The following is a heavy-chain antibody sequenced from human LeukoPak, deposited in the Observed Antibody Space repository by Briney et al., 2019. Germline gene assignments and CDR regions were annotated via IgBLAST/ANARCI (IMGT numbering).Heavy chain of an antibody. J-gene: IGHJ5*02. CDR1: GYTFTSYY. D-gene: IGHD3-10*01. Sequence: GASVKVSCKASGYTFTSYYINWVRQATGQALEWMGWMNSDSWNTGYAQNLQGRVTMTRDTSISTPYRAELTLTSEDTSVYYCARVHVRRPMVSWYNWFDPWGQGTLVTVSS. CDR3: ARVHVRRPMVSWYNWFDP. CDR2: MNSDSWNT. V-gene: IGHV1-8*01.